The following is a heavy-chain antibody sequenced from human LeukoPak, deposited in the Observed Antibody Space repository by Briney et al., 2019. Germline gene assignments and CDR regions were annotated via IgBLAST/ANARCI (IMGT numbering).Heavy chain of an antibody. Sequence: PGGSLRLSCAASGFTLSSHRTNWVRQAPGKGLEWVSDISRSSSEIHHADSVTGRFTISRDNAKNSVYLQMNSLRAEDTAVYYCASDRDYYDSSGYYYRVDYWGQGTLVTVSS. D-gene: IGHD3-22*01. CDR2: ISRSSSEI. CDR3: ASDRDYYDSSGYYYRVDY. V-gene: IGHV3-48*01. CDR1: GFTLSSHR. J-gene: IGHJ4*02.